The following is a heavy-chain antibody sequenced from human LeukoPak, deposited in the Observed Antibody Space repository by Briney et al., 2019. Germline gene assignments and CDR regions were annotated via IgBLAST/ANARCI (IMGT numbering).Heavy chain of an antibody. Sequence: GGSLRLSCAASGFTFSSYGMHWVRQAPGKGLEWVAVISYDGSNKYYADSVKGRFTISRDNSKNTLYLQMNSLRAEDTAVYYCAKDPYSSGWYYFDYWGQGTLVTVSS. J-gene: IGHJ4*02. CDR1: GFTFSSYG. D-gene: IGHD6-19*01. CDR2: ISYDGSNK. CDR3: AKDPYSSGWYYFDY. V-gene: IGHV3-30*18.